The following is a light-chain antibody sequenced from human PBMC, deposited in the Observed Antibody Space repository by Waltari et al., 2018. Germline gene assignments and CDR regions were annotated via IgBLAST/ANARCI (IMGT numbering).Light chain of an antibody. CDR1: SSDVGGYNY. V-gene: IGLV2-14*01. CDR3: SSSTSSFTLVL. J-gene: IGLJ2*01. Sequence: QSALTQPASVSGSPGQSFTISCTGSSSDVGGYNYAPWYQQHPSKAPKLMIYEVPNRHSGVSNRFSGSKSGNTASLTISGLQADDEADYYCSSSTSSFTLVLFGGGTKVTVL. CDR2: EVP.